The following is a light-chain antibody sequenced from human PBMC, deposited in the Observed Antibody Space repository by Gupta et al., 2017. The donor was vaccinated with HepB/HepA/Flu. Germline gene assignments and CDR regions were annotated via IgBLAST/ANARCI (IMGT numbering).Light chain of an antibody. CDR1: QSVSSY. V-gene: IGKV3-15*01. Sequence: EIVLTQSPATLSVSPGERATLSCRASQSVSSYLAWYQQKPGQAPRLLIYGASTRATGIPARFSGSGSGTEFTLTISSLQTEDFAVYYCQQDNNWPRTFGQGTXVEIK. CDR3: QQDNNWPRT. J-gene: IGKJ1*01. CDR2: GAS.